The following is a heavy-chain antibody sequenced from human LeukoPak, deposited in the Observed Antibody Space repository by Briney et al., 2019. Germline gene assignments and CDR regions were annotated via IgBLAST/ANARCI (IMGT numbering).Heavy chain of an antibody. D-gene: IGHD6-6*01. V-gene: IGHV4-38-2*01. CDR1: GYSISSGYY. Sequence: KPSETLSLTCAVSGYSISSGYYWGWIRQPPGKGLEWIGSIYHSGSTYYNPSLKSRVTISVDTSKNQFSLKLSSVTAADTAVYYCARQVTYSSSPSGWDYMDVWGKGTTVTVSS. CDR2: IYHSGST. CDR3: ARQVTYSSSPSGWDYMDV. J-gene: IGHJ6*03.